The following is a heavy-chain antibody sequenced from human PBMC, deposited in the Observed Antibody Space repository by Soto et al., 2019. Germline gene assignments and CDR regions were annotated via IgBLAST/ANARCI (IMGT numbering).Heavy chain of an antibody. Sequence: QVQLVESGGGVVQPGRSLRLSCAASGFTFSSYAMHWVRQAPGKGLEWVAVISYDGSKKYYADSVKGRFTISRDNSKNTLYLQMNSLRAEDTAVYYCAREDMTTVGFDPWGQGTLVTVSS. J-gene: IGHJ5*02. V-gene: IGHV3-30-3*01. D-gene: IGHD4-17*01. CDR3: AREDMTTVGFDP. CDR2: ISYDGSKK. CDR1: GFTFSSYA.